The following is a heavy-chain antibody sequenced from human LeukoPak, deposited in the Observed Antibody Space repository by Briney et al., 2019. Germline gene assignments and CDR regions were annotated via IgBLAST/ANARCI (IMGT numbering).Heavy chain of an antibody. Sequence: PGGSLRLSCAASGFTFSNYWMHWVRQTPGEGLVCVSLIKGDGSNTTYADSVKGRFTISRDNAKNTVYLQMNSLRAEDTAVYYCARGNYHAMDVWGQGTTVTVSS. J-gene: IGHJ6*02. V-gene: IGHV3-74*01. CDR3: ARGNYHAMDV. CDR2: IKGDGSNT. CDR1: GFTFSNYW.